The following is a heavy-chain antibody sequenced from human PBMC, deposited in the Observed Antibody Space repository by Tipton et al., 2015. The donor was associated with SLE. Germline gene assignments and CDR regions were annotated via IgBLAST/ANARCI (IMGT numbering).Heavy chain of an antibody. CDR1: RISFSSYW. CDR2: MNHDGNER. V-gene: IGHV3-7*01. CDR3: ARESHASFDI. J-gene: IGHJ3*02. Sequence: GSLRLSCAASRISFSSYWISWVRQAPGKGPEWVDNMNHDGNERYYSESVKGRFTISRDNAKNFLFLQMNSLRAEDTAVYYCARESHASFDIWGQGTMVAVSS.